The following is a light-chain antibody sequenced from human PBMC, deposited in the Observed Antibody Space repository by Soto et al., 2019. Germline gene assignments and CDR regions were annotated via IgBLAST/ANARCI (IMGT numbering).Light chain of an antibody. Sequence: QAVVTQEPSLTVSPGGTVTLTCASSTGAVTSGYYPNWFQQKAGQAPRVLIYSTSNKHSWTPARFSGSLLGGKAALTLSGVQPEDEAEYYCLLFYGDAWVFGGGTPLTVL. CDR2: STS. J-gene: IGLJ3*02. CDR1: TGAVTSGYY. V-gene: IGLV7-43*01. CDR3: LLFYGDAWV.